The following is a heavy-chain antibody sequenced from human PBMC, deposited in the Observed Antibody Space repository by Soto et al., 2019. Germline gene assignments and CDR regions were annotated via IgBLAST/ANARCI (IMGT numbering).Heavy chain of an antibody. V-gene: IGHV4-31*03. CDR1: GGSISSGGYY. J-gene: IGHJ4*02. CDR3: ACYYDSSGYYYDY. CDR2: IYYSGST. D-gene: IGHD3-22*01. Sequence: TLSLTCPVSGGSISSGGYYWSWIRQHPGKGLEWIGYIYYSGSTYYNPSLKSRVTISVDTSKNQFSLKLSSVTAADTAVYYCACYYDSSGYYYDYWGQGTLVTVSS.